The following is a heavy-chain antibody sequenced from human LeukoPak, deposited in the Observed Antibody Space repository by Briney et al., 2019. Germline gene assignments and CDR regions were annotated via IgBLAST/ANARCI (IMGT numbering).Heavy chain of an antibody. Sequence: GGSLRLSCAASGFTLSNYYRHWVRQPPGKGLVWVSRLINHDTTATYADFVKGRVTISRDNAKKTLYLKMNSLRADDTAVYYCARGGCSNPSCLADWGQGILVTVSS. J-gene: IGHJ4*02. V-gene: IGHV3-74*01. CDR1: GFTLSNYY. CDR2: LINHDTTA. D-gene: IGHD2-2*01. CDR3: ARGGCSNPSCLAD.